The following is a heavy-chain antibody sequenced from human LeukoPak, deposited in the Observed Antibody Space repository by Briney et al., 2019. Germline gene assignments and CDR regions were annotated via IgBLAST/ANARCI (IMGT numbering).Heavy chain of an antibody. CDR3: ASGGKATVVTL. CDR2: LYSSGSF. Sequence: SETLSLTCNVSGGTIISYHWSWIRQPAGEGLEWIGRLYSSGSFNYNPSLKSRVSMSVDTSKNQFSLKLTSVTAADTAVYFCASGGKATVVTLWGPGILVTVS. J-gene: IGHJ4*02. D-gene: IGHD4-23*01. V-gene: IGHV4-4*07. CDR1: GGTIISYH.